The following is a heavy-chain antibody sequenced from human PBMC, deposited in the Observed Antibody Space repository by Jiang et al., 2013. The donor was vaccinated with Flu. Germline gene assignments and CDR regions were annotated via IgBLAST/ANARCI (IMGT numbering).Heavy chain of an antibody. D-gene: IGHD6-19*01. CDR1: GYSFTSYW. J-gene: IGHJ6*02. CDR2: IYPGDSDT. Sequence: SLKISCKGSGYSFTSYWIGWVRQMPGEGLEWMGIIYPGDSDTRYSPSFQGQVTISADKSISTAYLQWSSLKASDTAMYYCARSRPRYSSGAYYGMDVWGQGTTVTVSS. CDR3: ARSRPRYSSGAYYGMDV. V-gene: IGHV5-51*01.